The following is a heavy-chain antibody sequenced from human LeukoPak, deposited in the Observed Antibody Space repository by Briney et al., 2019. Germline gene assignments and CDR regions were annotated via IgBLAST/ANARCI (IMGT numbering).Heavy chain of an antibody. CDR2: ISSSSSTI. V-gene: IGHV3-48*04. D-gene: IGHD3-22*01. J-gene: IGHJ4*02. CDR1: GFTFSDYS. CDR3: ARVPDYYDSSGYLDY. Sequence: GGSLRLSCAASGFTFSDYSMNWVRQAPGKGLEWVSYISSSSSTIYYADSVKGRFTISRDNAKNSLYLQMNSLRAEDTAVYYCARVPDYYDSSGYLDYWGQGTLVTVSS.